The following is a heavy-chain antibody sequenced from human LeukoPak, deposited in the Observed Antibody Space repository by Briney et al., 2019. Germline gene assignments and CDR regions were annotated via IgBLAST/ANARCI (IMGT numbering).Heavy chain of an antibody. Sequence: ASAKVSCKASGYTFTSYDINWVRQATGQGLEWMGWMNPNSGNTGYAQKFQGRVTMTRNTSISTAYMELSSLRSEDTAVYYCARSLRYYDFWSGYYNPDPFDYWGQGTLVTVSS. V-gene: IGHV1-8*01. CDR2: MNPNSGNT. J-gene: IGHJ4*02. CDR1: GYTFTSYD. CDR3: ARSLRYYDFWSGYYNPDPFDY. D-gene: IGHD3-3*01.